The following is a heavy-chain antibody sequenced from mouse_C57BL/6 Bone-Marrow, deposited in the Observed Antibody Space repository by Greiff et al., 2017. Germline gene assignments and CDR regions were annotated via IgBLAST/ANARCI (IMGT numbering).Heavy chain of an antibody. CDR2: INPSTGGT. J-gene: IGHJ4*01. CDR3: ARDSSGYPHYYAMDY. Sequence: EVQLQQSGPELVKPGASVKISCKASGYSFTGYYMNWVKQSPEKSLEWIGEINPSTGGTTYNQKFKAKATLTVDKSSSTAYMQLKSLTSEDSAVYYCARDSSGYPHYYAMDYWGQGTSVTVSS. V-gene: IGHV1-42*01. CDR1: GYSFTGYY. D-gene: IGHD3-2*02.